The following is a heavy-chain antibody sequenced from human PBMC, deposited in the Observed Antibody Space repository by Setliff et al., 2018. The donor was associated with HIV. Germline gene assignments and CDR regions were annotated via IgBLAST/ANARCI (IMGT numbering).Heavy chain of an antibody. V-gene: IGHV1-3*01. D-gene: IGHD6-19*01. CDR1: GYPSSNYV. Sequence: GASVKVSCKASGYPSSNYVMQWVRQAPGQRLEWMGWINAGNGNTKYSQEFQGRVTITTATSADTAYMELISLRFEDTAVYYCARDGWPGSGWCDYSYYYSMDVWGKGSTVTGSS. CDR3: ARDGWPGSGWCDYSYYYSMDV. J-gene: IGHJ6*04. CDR2: INAGNGNT.